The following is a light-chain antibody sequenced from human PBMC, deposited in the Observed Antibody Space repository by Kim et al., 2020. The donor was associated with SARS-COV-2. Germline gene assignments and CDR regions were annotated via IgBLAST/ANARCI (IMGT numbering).Light chain of an antibody. V-gene: IGKV3-20*01. CDR1: QYVSGSR. CDR3: QQYVESPPLT. CDR2: AAS. J-gene: IGKJ4*01. Sequence: PGERATLSCRASQYVSGSRLAWYQQKPGRAPRLLIYAASSRATGIPDRFSGRGSGTDFTLTISRLEPEDFAVYYCQQYVESPPLTFGGGTKVDIK.